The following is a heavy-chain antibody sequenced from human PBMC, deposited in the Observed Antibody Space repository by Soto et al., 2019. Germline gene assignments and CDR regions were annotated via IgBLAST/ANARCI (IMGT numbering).Heavy chain of an antibody. V-gene: IGHV4-59*01. J-gene: IGHJ6*02. D-gene: IGHD3-10*01. CDR2: IYFRGST. CDR3: ARDPLLWFGGELGEDYYYYGMDV. CDR1: GGFISSDY. Sequence: LSLTCTVSGGFISSDYWSWIRQPPGKGLEWIGHIYFRGSTNYNPSLKSRVTISVDTSKNQFSLELTSVTAADTAVYYCARDPLLWFGGELGEDYYYYGMDVWGQGTTVTVSS.